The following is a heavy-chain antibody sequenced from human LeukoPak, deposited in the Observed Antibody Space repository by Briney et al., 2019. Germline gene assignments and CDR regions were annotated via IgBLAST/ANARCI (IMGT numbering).Heavy chain of an antibody. D-gene: IGHD3-22*01. J-gene: IGHJ4*02. CDR3: ASLLYYYDSSRYYFYFDY. Sequence: SQSLSLTCTVSGASISSGGYYWSWIRQHPVKGLEWIGYIYDSGTTYYNPSLKSRVTISVDTSKNQCSLKLSSVTAADTAVYYCASLLYYYDSSRYYFYFDYWGQGTLVTVSS. V-gene: IGHV4-31*03. CDR1: GASISSGGYY. CDR2: IYDSGTT.